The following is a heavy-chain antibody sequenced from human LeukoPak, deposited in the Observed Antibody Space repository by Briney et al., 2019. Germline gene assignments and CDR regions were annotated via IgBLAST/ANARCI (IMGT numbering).Heavy chain of an antibody. D-gene: IGHD1-26*01. CDR3: ASFGTQWELLS. CDR1: GYTFTGYY. J-gene: IGHJ5*02. CDR2: INPNSGGA. Sequence: ASVKVSCKASGYTFTGYYMHWVRQAPGQGLEWMGWINPNSGGANYAQKFQGRVTMTRDASISTAYMEVSGLRYDDTAMYYCASFGTQWELLSWGQGTLVIVSS. V-gene: IGHV1-2*02.